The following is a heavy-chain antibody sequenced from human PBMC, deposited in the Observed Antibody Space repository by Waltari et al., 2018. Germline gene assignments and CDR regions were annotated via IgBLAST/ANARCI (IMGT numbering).Heavy chain of an antibody. Sequence: EEQLLESGGGLVQPGDSLRLSCAGSGFRFSNYWMNWVRQAPGKGLVWFDRISDDGTSISYADSVKGRFTISRDNAKNTVYLQMKRLRVEDTAVYYCARLAPRTYRSPVPGRHYYYGMDVWGQGTTVTVSS. CDR1: GFRFSNYW. CDR2: ISDDGTSI. D-gene: IGHD3-10*01. J-gene: IGHJ6*02. V-gene: IGHV3-74*01. CDR3: ARLAPRTYRSPVPGRHYYYGMDV.